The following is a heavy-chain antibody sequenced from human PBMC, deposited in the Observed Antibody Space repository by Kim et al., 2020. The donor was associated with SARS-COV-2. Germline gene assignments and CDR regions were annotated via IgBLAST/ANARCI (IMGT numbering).Heavy chain of an antibody. CDR3: ARDLQGSRMVRGIVGYYYGMDV. CDR1: GGSISNYY. CDR2: TYYIGST. V-gene: IGHV4-59*13. D-gene: IGHD3-10*01. Sequence: SETLSLTCTVSGGSISNYYWRWIRQPPGKGLEWLGYTYYIGSTNYNPSLKSRVTISVDMSKNQFSLKLRSVTAADTAVCYCARDLQGSRMVRGIVGYYYGMDVWGQGTTVTVSS. J-gene: IGHJ6*01.